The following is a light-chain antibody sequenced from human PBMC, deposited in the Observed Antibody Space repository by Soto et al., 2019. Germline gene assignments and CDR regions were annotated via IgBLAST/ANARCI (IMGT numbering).Light chain of an antibody. CDR3: QQSFSPLLT. CDR1: QTISTY. Sequence: DIQMTESPSSLSSSVGDRVTITCRASQTISTYLSWFKQKPGKAPKVLIYAASTLQSGVPSRVSGSASGAEFTLTISNLQSEDFETYYCQQSFSPLLTFGGGTKVDIK. CDR2: AAS. J-gene: IGKJ4*01. V-gene: IGKV1-39*01.